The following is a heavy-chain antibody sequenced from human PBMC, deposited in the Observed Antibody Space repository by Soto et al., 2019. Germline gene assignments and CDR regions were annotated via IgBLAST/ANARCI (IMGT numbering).Heavy chain of an antibody. Sequence: WGSLRLSCAVSGVAVGSNFIIWVRQAPGKGLEWVSVIFSGGNADYADSVKGRFIMSRDISKNTLYLQMNSLRAEDTAVYFCVKEFRGAFDYWGQGTLVTVSS. CDR2: IFSGGNA. J-gene: IGHJ4*02. CDR3: VKEFRGAFDY. D-gene: IGHD3-10*01. CDR1: GVAVGSNF. V-gene: IGHV3-53*01.